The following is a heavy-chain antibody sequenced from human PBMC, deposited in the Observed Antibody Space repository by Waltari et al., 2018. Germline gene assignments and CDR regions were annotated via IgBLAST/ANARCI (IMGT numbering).Heavy chain of an antibody. D-gene: IGHD6-19*01. CDR2: IKQDGSEK. CDR3: ARYGVAGFDY. Sequence: EVQLVESGGGLVQPGGSLRLSCAASGFPFGSYWMTWVRQAPGKGLEWVANIKQDGSEKYYVDSVKGRFTISRDNAKNSLYLQMNSLRAEDTAVYYCARYGVAGFDYWGQGTLVTVSS. V-gene: IGHV3-7*01. J-gene: IGHJ4*02. CDR1: GFPFGSYW.